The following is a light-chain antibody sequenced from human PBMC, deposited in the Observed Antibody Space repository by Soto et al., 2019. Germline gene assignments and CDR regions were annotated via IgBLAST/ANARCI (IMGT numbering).Light chain of an antibody. CDR1: QSVSSF. CDR3: QQGNTWPWP. Sequence: VLSLSLAALSLSHSERATLSFRASQSVSSFLAWYQHKPGQAPRLLIYGASFRATGMPARFSGSGSGTDFTLIISSLEPEDFALYYCQQGNTWPWPFGQGTKVDIK. J-gene: IGKJ1*01. CDR2: GAS. V-gene: IGKV3-11*01.